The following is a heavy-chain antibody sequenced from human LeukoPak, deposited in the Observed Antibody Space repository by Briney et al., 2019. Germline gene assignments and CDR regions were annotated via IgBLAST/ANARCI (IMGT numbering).Heavy chain of an antibody. J-gene: IGHJ1*01. Sequence: ALVKVSCKISGHTLTELSIHWVRQAPGKGLEGMGGFDTQEGETIFAQNFQGRVTMTEDTSSDTAYMELSSLTSEDTSVYYCATPPVWFGEFMSGNSILGYFQDWGQGPLVTVSS. V-gene: IGHV1-24*01. CDR3: ATPPVWFGEFMSGNSILGYFQD. CDR2: FDTQEGET. CDR1: GHTLTELS. D-gene: IGHD3-10*01.